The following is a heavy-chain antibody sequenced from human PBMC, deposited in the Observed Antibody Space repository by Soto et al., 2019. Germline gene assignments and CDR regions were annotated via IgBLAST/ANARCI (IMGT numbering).Heavy chain of an antibody. CDR1: GFTFSNFV. Sequence: EVQLLESGGGLVQPGGSLRLSCAASGFTFSNFVMRWVRQTPGKGLEWVSTITETGGDTYYTDSVKGRFTISRDTSKNTLYLQMTNLRAEDTALYYCTKASSDRHHMDVWGQGTTGTVSS. CDR2: ITETGGDT. V-gene: IGHV3-23*01. CDR3: TKASSDRHHMDV. J-gene: IGHJ6*02.